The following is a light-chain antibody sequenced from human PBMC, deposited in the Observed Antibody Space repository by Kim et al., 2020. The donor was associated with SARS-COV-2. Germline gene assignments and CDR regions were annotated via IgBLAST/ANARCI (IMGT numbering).Light chain of an antibody. CDR1: QTITTL. CDR2: KAS. Sequence: SASVGDRVTITCRASQTITTLLAWYQQKPGKAPKLLIYKASTLDSGVPSRFSGSGSGTEFTLTISSLQPDDFATYYCQHYNSYSLTFGGGTKLEI. V-gene: IGKV1-5*03. CDR3: QHYNSYSLT. J-gene: IGKJ4*01.